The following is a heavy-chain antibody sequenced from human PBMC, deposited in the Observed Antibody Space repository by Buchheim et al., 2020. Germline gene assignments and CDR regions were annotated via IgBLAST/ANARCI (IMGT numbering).Heavy chain of an antibody. CDR3: ARDLVELPDSNTYYNYYGMDV. CDR1: GFTFSSYG. CDR2: IWYDGSNK. V-gene: IGHV3-33*01. Sequence: QVQLVESGGGVVQPGRSLRLSCAASGFTFSSYGMHWVRQAPGKGLEWVAVIWYDGSNKYYADSVKGRFTISRDNSKNTLYLQMNNLRAEDTAVYYCARDLVELPDSNTYYNYYGMDVWGQGTT. D-gene: IGHD1-26*01. J-gene: IGHJ6*02.